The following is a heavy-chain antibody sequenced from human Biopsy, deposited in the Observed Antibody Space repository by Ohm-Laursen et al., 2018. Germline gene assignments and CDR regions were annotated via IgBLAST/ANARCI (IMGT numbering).Heavy chain of an antibody. J-gene: IGHJ4*02. CDR3: AKDLRNNNWGVEN. Sequence: SLRPSCTASGFSFSSYGMHWVRQAPGKGLEWVAVISDDGRNKYYVDSVKGRFTISRDNSKNTLYLQMNSLRAEDTAVFYCAKDLRNNNWGVENWGQGTLVTVSS. CDR2: ISDDGRNK. CDR1: GFSFSSYG. V-gene: IGHV3-30*18. D-gene: IGHD7-27*01.